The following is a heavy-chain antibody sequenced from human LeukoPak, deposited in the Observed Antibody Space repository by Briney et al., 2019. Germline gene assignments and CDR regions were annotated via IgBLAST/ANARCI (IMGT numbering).Heavy chain of an antibody. Sequence: SETLSLTCAVYGGSFSGYYWSWIRQPPGKGLEWIGEINHSGSTNYNPSLKSRVTISVDTSKNQFSLKLSSVTAADTAVYYCARSPQQQLVYYFDYWGQGTLVTVSS. J-gene: IGHJ4*02. CDR3: ARSPQQQLVYYFDY. CDR2: INHSGST. D-gene: IGHD6-13*01. V-gene: IGHV4-34*01. CDR1: GGSFSGYY.